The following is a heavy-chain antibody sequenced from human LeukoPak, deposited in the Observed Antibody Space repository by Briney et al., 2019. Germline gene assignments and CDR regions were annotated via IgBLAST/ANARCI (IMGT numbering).Heavy chain of an antibody. Sequence: PSETLSLTCTVSGYSISSGYYWGWIRQPPGKGLEWIGSIYHSGSTYYNPSLKSRVTISVDTSKNQFSLKLSSVTAADTAVYYCARTTSITIFGVVIGRGIDAFDIWGQGTMVTVSS. V-gene: IGHV4-38-2*02. CDR3: ARTTSITIFGVVIGRGIDAFDI. CDR2: IYHSGST. CDR1: GYSISSGYY. J-gene: IGHJ3*02. D-gene: IGHD3-3*01.